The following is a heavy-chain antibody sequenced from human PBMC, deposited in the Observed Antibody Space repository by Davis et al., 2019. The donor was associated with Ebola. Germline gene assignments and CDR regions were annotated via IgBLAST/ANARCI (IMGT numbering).Heavy chain of an antibody. CDR2: INQDGREK. CDR1: EFTFSDYW. V-gene: IGHV3-7*03. CDR3: STFYHDTISHDSYGHYFGLLDN. Sequence: GESLKISCAASEFTFSDYWMSWVRQAPGKGLEWVANINQDGREKYYVDSVKGRFTVSRDNAKKSLYLKMNSLETEDTAVYYCSTFYHDTISHDSYGHYFGLLDNWGQGTLVTVSS. D-gene: IGHD3-22*01. J-gene: IGHJ4*02.